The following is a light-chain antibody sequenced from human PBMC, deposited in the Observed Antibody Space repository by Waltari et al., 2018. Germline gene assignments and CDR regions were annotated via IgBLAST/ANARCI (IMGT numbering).Light chain of an antibody. V-gene: IGKV3-20*01. Sequence: IVLTQSPGTLSLSPGERATLSCRASQSISRYLAWYQQKPGQAPRLRIYAASSRATGSPDRFSGSGSGTDFSLTISRLEPEDFAVYFCQNHERLPAVFGQGTKVEIK. CDR3: QNHERLPAV. J-gene: IGKJ1*01. CDR1: QSISRY. CDR2: AAS.